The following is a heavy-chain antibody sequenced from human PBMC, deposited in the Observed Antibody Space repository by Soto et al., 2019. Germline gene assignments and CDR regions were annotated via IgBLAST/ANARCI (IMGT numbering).Heavy chain of an antibody. V-gene: IGHV3-15*07. J-gene: IGHJ6*02. Sequence: GGSLRLSCAASGFTFSNAWMNWVRQAPGKGLEWVGRIKSKTDGGTTDYAAPVKGRFTISRDDSKNTLYLQMNSLKTEDTAVYYCMGSSPPGYYYYGMDVWGQGTTVTVSS. CDR3: MGSSPPGYYYYGMDV. CDR2: IKSKTDGGTT. D-gene: IGHD6-6*01. CDR1: GFTFSNAW.